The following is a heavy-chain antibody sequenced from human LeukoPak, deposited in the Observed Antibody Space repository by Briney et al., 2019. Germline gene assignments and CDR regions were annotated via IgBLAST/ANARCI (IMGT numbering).Heavy chain of an antibody. Sequence: GASVKVSCKASGYTFTGYYMHWLRQAPGQGLEWMGWVNPNSGGTNYAQKFQGRVTMTRDTSISTAYMELSRLRSDDTAVYYCAKEALGGYSYGLDYWGQGTLVTVSS. CDR2: VNPNSGGT. J-gene: IGHJ4*02. D-gene: IGHD5-18*01. CDR1: GYTFTGYY. V-gene: IGHV1-2*02. CDR3: AKEALGGYSYGLDY.